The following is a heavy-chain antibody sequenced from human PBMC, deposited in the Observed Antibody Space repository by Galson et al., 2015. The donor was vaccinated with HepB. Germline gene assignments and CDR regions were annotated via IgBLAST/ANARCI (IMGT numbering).Heavy chain of an antibody. V-gene: IGHV1-3*01. D-gene: IGHD2-15*01. Sequence: SVKVSCKASGYTFISYAMHWVRQAPGQRLEWMGWINAGNGNIKYSQTLQGRVTITRDTSASTAYMELSSLRSEDTAVYYCARLSGEYCSGGTCYKLDPWGRGTLVTVSS. J-gene: IGHJ5*02. CDR2: INAGNGNI. CDR3: ARLSGEYCSGGTCYKLDP. CDR1: GYTFISYA.